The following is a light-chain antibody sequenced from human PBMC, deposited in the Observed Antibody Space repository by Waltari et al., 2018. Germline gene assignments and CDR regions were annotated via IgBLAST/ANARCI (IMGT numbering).Light chain of an antibody. CDR2: DVS. CDR3: SSQSSNDVVL. J-gene: IGLJ2*01. V-gene: IGLV2-14*01. CDR1: SNDVGGYNS. Sequence: QSALTQPASVSGSPGQSVTIFCAGTSNDVGGYNSVSWYQEHPGQAPRVIIYDVSDWPSGVSDRFSGPKSGNAASLTISGLQAEDEAHYYCSSQSSNDVVLFGGGTKLTVL.